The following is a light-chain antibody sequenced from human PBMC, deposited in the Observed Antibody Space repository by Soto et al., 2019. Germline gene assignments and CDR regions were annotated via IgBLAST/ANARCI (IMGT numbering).Light chain of an antibody. V-gene: IGKV3-15*01. J-gene: IGKJ2*01. CDR3: QQYNNWSYT. Sequence: EIVMTQSPATLSVSPGERATLSCRASQSVSSNLAWYQQKPGQAPRLLIYGASTRATGIPARFSGSGSGTXXXXXXXXXXXXDFAVYYCQQYNNWSYTFGQXTKLEIK. CDR1: QSVSSN. CDR2: GAS.